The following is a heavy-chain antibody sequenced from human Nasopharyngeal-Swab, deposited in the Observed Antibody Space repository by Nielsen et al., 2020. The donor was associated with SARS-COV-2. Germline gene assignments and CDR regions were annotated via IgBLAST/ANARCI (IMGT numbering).Heavy chain of an antibody. D-gene: IGHD6-13*01. CDR3: ARVGSSWYGINYYYYMDV. CDR1: GFTFSSYG. V-gene: IGHV3-33*01. CDR2: IWYDGGNK. J-gene: IGHJ6*03. Sequence: GESLKISCAASGFTFSSYGMHWVRQAPGKGLEWVAVIWYDGGNKYYADSVKGRFTISRDDSKNTLYLQMNSLRAEDTAVYYCARVGSSWYGINYYYYMDVWGKGTTVTVSS.